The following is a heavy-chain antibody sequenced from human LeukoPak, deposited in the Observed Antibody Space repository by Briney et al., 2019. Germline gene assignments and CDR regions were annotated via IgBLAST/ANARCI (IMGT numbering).Heavy chain of an antibody. Sequence: GASVKVSCKASGYTFTGYYMHWVRQAPGQGLEWMGWINPNSGGTNYAQKFQGRVTMTRDTSISTAYMELNRLTSDDTAVYYCARVAAMVGIGWGDFDYWGQGILVTVSS. D-gene: IGHD6-19*01. J-gene: IGHJ4*02. CDR1: GYTFTGYY. CDR3: ARVAAMVGIGWGDFDY. CDR2: INPNSGGT. V-gene: IGHV1-2*02.